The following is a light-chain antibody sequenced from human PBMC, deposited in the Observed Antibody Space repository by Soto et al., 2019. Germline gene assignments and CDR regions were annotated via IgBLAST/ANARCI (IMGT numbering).Light chain of an antibody. Sequence: QPVLTQSPSASASLGASVKLTCTLSSAHSSYAIAWHQQQPEKGPRYLMKLNSDGSHNKGDGIPDRFSGSSSGAERYLTISSLQSEDEADYYCQTWDTGIRVFGGGTKLTVL. CDR2: LNSDGSH. CDR3: QTWDTGIRV. CDR1: SAHSSYA. J-gene: IGLJ3*02. V-gene: IGLV4-69*01.